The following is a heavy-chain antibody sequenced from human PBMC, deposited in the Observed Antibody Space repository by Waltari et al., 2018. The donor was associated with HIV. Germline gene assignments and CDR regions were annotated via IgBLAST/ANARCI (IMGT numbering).Heavy chain of an antibody. Sequence: VQLVQSGAEVKKPGASLTVSCKASGYSFTRYGISWVRQAPGQGLEWIGWISVYNDNTKYAQKIQDRLNMTTDSPTSTAYMELRSLRSDDTAVYYCARAPMTTVTSRGFDIWGQGTMVIVSS. D-gene: IGHD4-17*01. CDR1: GYSFTRYG. CDR3: ARAPMTTVTSRGFDI. V-gene: IGHV1-18*01. CDR2: ISVYNDNT. J-gene: IGHJ3*02.